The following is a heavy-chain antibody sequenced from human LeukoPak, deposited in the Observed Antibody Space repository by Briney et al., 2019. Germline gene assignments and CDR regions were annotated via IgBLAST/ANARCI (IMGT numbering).Heavy chain of an antibody. Sequence: SVKVSCKASGGTFSSYAISWVRQAPGQGLEWMGGIIPIFGTANYAQKFQGRVTITADESTSTAYMELSSLRSEDTAVYYCAREGYYDSSGYYDYWGQGTLVTVSS. D-gene: IGHD3-22*01. V-gene: IGHV1-69*13. CDR3: AREGYYDSSGYYDY. CDR1: GGTFSSYA. CDR2: IIPIFGTA. J-gene: IGHJ4*02.